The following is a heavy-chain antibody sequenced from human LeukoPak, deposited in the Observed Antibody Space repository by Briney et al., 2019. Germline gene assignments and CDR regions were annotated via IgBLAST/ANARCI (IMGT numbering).Heavy chain of an antibody. CDR1: GFTFSSYW. Sequence: GGSLRLSCAASGFTFSSYWMSWVRQAPGKGLEWVANIKQDGSEKYYVDSVKGRFTISRDNAKNSLYLQMNSLRAEDTAVYYCARHTRWLQLRIFDYWGQGTLVTVSS. J-gene: IGHJ4*02. CDR3: ARHTRWLQLRIFDY. V-gene: IGHV3-7*01. D-gene: IGHD5-24*01. CDR2: IKQDGSEK.